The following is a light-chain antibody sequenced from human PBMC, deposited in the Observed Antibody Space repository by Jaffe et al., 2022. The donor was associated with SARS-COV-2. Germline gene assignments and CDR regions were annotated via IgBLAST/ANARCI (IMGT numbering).Light chain of an antibody. CDR1: QSVSSSY. CDR3: QQYGSSPAT. J-gene: IGKJ5*01. V-gene: IGKV3-20*01. Sequence: EIVLTQSPGTLSLSPGEGATLSCRASQSVSSSYLAWYQQKPGQAPRLLIYGASSRASGIPDRISGSGSGTDFTLTIRRLEPEDFAVYYCQQYGSSPATFGQGTRLEIE. CDR2: GAS.